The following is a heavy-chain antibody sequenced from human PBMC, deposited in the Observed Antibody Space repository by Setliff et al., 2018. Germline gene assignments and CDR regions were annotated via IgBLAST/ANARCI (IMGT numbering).Heavy chain of an antibody. Sequence: ASVKVSCKASGYTFSNYGISWVRQAPGQGLEWMGWISAYNGNTNYAQKFQGRVTMTTDTSTSTAYMELRSLRSDDTAVYYCARDQGGCSGGSCYFWFDPWGQGTLVTVSS. J-gene: IGHJ5*02. CDR1: GYTFSNYG. CDR3: ARDQGGCSGGSCYFWFDP. CDR2: ISAYNGNT. V-gene: IGHV1-18*01. D-gene: IGHD2-15*01.